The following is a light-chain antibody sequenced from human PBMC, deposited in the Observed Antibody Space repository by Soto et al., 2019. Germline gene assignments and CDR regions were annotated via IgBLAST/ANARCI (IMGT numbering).Light chain of an antibody. V-gene: IGKV3-20*01. CDR1: QSVSSTY. Sequence: EIVLTQSPGTLSLSPGERATLSCRASQSVSSTYLAWYQQKPGQAPRLLIYGVSSRATDIPDRFSGSGSGTDFTLTISRLEPEDFAVYYCQQYAGSPTXGQGTKVDI. J-gene: IGKJ1*01. CDR3: QQYAGSPT. CDR2: GVS.